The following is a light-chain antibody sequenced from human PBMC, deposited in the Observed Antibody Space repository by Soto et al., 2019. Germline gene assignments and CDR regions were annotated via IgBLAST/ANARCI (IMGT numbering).Light chain of an antibody. CDR2: GAS. CDR1: QRVSSSF. Sequence: EIVLTQSPGTLSLSPGERATLSCRASQRVSSSFLAWYQQKPGQAPRLLIYGASSRATGIPDRFSGSGSGTDFTLTISSLEPEDFAVTYCQQYGSSPWPFGQGTKVEIK. V-gene: IGKV3-20*01. J-gene: IGKJ1*01. CDR3: QQYGSSPWP.